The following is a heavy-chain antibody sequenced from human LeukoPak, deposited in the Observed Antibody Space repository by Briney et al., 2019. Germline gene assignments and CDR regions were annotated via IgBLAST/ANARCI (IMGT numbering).Heavy chain of an antibody. D-gene: IGHD3-10*01. CDR1: GGSFSGYY. CDR3: ARGFYGSGNSSPSDY. J-gene: IGHJ4*02. V-gene: IGHV4-34*01. Sequence: PLETLSLTCAVYGGSFSGYYWSWIRQPPGKGLEWIGEINHSGSTNYNPSLKSRVTISVDTSKNQFSLKLSSVTAADTAVYYCARGFYGSGNSSPSDYWGQGTLVTVSS. CDR2: INHSGST.